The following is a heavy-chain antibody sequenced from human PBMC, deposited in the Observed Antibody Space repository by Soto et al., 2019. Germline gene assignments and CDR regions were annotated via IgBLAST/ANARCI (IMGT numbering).Heavy chain of an antibody. Sequence: VSVKVSCKASGYIFTNYYMHWVRQAPGQGPELMGRINPNGRSTSNAQKLQGRVTMPRXXXXXXVXIXLXXLXSEDTAVYYCAREYCTGGSCYTGWFAPWG. CDR3: AREYCTGGSCYTGWFAP. V-gene: IGHV1-46*04. CDR2: INPNGRST. D-gene: IGHD2-15*01. CDR1: GYIFTNYY. J-gene: IGHJ5*02.